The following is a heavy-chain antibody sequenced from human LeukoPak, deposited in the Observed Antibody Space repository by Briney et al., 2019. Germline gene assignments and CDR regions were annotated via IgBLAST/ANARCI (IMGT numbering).Heavy chain of an antibody. J-gene: IGHJ3*02. CDR1: GGTFSSYA. Sequence: SVKVSCKASGGTFSSYAISWVRQAPGQGLEWMGGIIPIFGTASYAQKFQGRVTITADESTSTAYMELSSLRSEDTAVYYCAREEQWHKEAFDIWGHGTMVTVSS. CDR2: IIPIFGTA. V-gene: IGHV1-69*13. D-gene: IGHD6-19*01. CDR3: AREEQWHKEAFDI.